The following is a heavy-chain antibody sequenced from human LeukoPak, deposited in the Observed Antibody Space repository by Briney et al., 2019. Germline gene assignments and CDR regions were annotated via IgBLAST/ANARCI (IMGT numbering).Heavy chain of an antibody. CDR1: GFTFSSYS. Sequence: GGSLRLSCAASGFTFSSYSMNWVRQAPGKGLEWVSSISSSSSYIYYADSVKSRFTISRDNAKNSLYLQMNSLRAEDTAVYYCARDLDDFWSGYSYWGQGTLVTVSS. CDR3: ARDLDDFWSGYSY. CDR2: ISSSSSYI. D-gene: IGHD3-3*01. V-gene: IGHV3-21*01. J-gene: IGHJ4*02.